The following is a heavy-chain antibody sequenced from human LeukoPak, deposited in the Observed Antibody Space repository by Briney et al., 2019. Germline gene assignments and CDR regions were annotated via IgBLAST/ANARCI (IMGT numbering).Heavy chain of an antibody. Sequence: SETLSLTCTVSGGSISSSSYYWSWIRQPPGKGLEWIGYIYYSGSTNYNPSLKSRVTVSVDTSKNQFSLKLSSVTAADTAVYYCALSGNYDFGPFDYWGQGTLVTVSS. CDR1: GGSISSSSYY. D-gene: IGHD3-3*01. V-gene: IGHV4-61*01. J-gene: IGHJ4*02. CDR2: IYYSGST. CDR3: ALSGNYDFGPFDY.